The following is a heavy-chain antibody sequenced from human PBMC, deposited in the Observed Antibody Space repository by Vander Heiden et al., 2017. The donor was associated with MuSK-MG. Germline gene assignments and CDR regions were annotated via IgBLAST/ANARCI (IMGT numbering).Heavy chain of an antibody. D-gene: IGHD3-3*01. V-gene: IGHV3-23*01. CDR1: GFTFSSYA. CDR2: ISGSGGST. CDR3: AKDLFLQWFGWFDP. Sequence: EVQLLASGGGLVQPGGSLRLSCAASGFTFSSYAMNWVRQAPGKGLEGVSAISGSGGSTYYADSVKGRFTISRDNSKNTLYLQMNSLRAEDTAVYYCAKDLFLQWFGWFDPWGQGSLVTVSS. J-gene: IGHJ5*02.